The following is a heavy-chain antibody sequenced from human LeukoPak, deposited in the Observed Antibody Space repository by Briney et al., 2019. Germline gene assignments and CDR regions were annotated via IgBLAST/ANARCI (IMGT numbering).Heavy chain of an antibody. Sequence: SVNVSCKASGYTFTGYYIHWVRQAPGQGLEWMGWINPNSGGTKYAQKFQGRVTMTRDTSISTAYMELSSLTSDDTALYYCARDGAVAGTAYPEYWGQGTLFTVSS. CDR3: ARDGAVAGTAYPEY. J-gene: IGHJ4*02. D-gene: IGHD6-19*01. V-gene: IGHV1-2*02. CDR1: GYTFTGYY. CDR2: INPNSGGT.